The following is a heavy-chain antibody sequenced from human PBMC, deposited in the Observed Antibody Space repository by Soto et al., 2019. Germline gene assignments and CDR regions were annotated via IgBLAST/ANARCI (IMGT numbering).Heavy chain of an antibody. CDR1: GFSFSGYA. CDR3: AKDSIPYSSSYDLDH. V-gene: IGHV3-23*01. J-gene: IGHJ4*02. Sequence: GSLRLSCVASGFSFSGYAMSWVRQAPGKGLVWVSSITGTGVSIYYADSVRGRFTISRDNSKNTLYLQMSSLRAEDAARYYCAKDSIPYSSSYDLDHWGRGALVTVS. D-gene: IGHD6-6*01. CDR2: ITGTGVSI.